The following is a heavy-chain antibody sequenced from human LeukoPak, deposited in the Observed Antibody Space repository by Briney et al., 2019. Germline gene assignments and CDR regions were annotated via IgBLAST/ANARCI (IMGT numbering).Heavy chain of an antibody. CDR1: GDSVSSNSAA. CDR2: TYYRSKWYN. V-gene: IGHV6-1*01. CDR3: TRDEAAMAGPTRGTFDY. J-gene: IGHJ4*02. Sequence: SQTLSLTCAISGDSVSSNSAAWNWIRQSPSRGLEWLGRTYYRSKWYNDYAVSVKSRITINPDTSKNQFSLQLNSVTPEDTAVYYCTRDEAAMAGPTRGTFDYWGQGTLVTVSS. D-gene: IGHD6-19*01.